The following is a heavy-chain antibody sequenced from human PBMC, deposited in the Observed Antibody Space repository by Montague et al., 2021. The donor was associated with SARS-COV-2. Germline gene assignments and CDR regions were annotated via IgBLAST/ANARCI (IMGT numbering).Heavy chain of an antibody. CDR3: AKDYSSGWRPGYYFDY. CDR1: GFTFGDYA. CDR2: ISWNSGSI. J-gene: IGHJ4*02. D-gene: IGHD6-19*01. Sequence: SLSLSFAASGFTFGDYAMHWVRQAPGKGLEWVSGISWNSGSIGYADSVKGRFTISRDNAKNSLYLQMNSLRAEDTALYYCAKDYSSGWRPGYYFDYWGQGTLVTVSS. V-gene: IGHV3-9*01.